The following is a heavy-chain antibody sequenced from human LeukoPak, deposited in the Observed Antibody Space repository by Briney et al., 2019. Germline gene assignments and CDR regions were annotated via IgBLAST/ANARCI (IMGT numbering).Heavy chain of an antibody. CDR1: GYTFTSYG. CDR3: ATDRGRITMVRGEFDY. D-gene: IGHD3-10*01. V-gene: IGHV1-18*01. CDR2: ISAYNGNT. J-gene: IGHJ4*02. Sequence: ASVKVSCKASGYTFTSYGISWVRQAPGQGLEWMGWISAYNGNTNYAQKLQGRVTMTTDTSTSTAYMELRSLRSEDTAVYYCATDRGRITMVRGEFDYWGQGTLVTVSS.